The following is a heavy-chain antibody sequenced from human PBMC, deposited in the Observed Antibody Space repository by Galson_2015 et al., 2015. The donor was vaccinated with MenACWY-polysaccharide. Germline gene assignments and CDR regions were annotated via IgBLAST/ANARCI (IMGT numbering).Heavy chain of an antibody. Sequence: TLSLTCTVSGGPISSGDFFWTWVRQTPGKGLEWIAYIHSSGTTNDNPSLRSRIVISMDTSKDQFSLKLKSVTAADTAMYYCASLPLGYCSSGGCFGWFDPWGQGTLVTVSS. D-gene: IGHD2-15*01. V-gene: IGHV4-30-4*01. CDR3: ASLPLGYCSSGGCFGWFDP. CDR1: GGPISSGDFF. CDR2: IHSSGTT. J-gene: IGHJ5*02.